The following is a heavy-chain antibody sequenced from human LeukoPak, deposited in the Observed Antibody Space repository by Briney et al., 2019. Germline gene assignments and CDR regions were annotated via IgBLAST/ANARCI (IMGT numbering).Heavy chain of an antibody. Sequence: SETLSLTCSVSGGSISSNRLYWGWIRQPPGKGLEWMGSSDYRGNTYYNPSLRSRLTVSVDTSRNLVSLNLTSVTAADTAVYYCTRANYGDYGLGYYYFDYWGQGILVTVSS. D-gene: IGHD4-17*01. J-gene: IGHJ4*02. CDR3: TRANYGDYGLGYYYFDY. CDR2: SDYRGNT. V-gene: IGHV4-39*01. CDR1: GGSISSNRLY.